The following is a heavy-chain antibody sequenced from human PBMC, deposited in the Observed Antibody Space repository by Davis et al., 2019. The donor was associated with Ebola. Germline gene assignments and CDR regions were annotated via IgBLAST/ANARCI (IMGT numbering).Heavy chain of an antibody. CDR3: ARDGSGWSSQFDY. CDR2: IIPILGIA. Sequence: SVKVSCKASGGTFSSYAISWVRQAPGQGLEWMGRIIPILGIANYAQKSQGSVTITADKSTSTAYMELSSLRSEDTAVYYCARDGSGWSSQFDYWGQGTLVTVSS. D-gene: IGHD6-19*01. V-gene: IGHV1-69*04. J-gene: IGHJ4*02. CDR1: GGTFSSYA.